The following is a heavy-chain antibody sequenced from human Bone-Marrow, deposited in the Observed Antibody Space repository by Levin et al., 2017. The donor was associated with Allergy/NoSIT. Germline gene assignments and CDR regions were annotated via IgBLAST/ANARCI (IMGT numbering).Heavy chain of an antibody. J-gene: IGHJ4*02. Sequence: PWGSLRLSCAASGFDFSDHYMSWIRQAPGKGLEWVACISRTSHYTDYADSVKGRFTISRDNGQNSLFLQMNSLRAEDTAIYFCATDRIAVGAPYFFDNWGQGTLVTVSS. CDR3: ATDRIAVGAPYFFDN. CDR1: GFDFSDHY. CDR2: ISRTSHYT. D-gene: IGHD6-19*01. V-gene: IGHV3-11*05.